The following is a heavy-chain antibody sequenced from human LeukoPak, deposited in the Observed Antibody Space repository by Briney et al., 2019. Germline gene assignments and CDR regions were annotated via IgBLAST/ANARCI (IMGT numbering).Heavy chain of an antibody. Sequence: PGGSLRLSCAASGLTFSSYGMHWVRQAPGKGLEWVAVIWYDGSNKYYADSVKGRFTISRDNSKNTLYLQMNSLRAEDTAVYYCASQWELLDYYYYGMDVWGQGTTVTVSS. J-gene: IGHJ6*02. CDR3: ASQWELLDYYYYGMDV. D-gene: IGHD1-26*01. CDR1: GLTFSSYG. CDR2: IWYDGSNK. V-gene: IGHV3-30*02.